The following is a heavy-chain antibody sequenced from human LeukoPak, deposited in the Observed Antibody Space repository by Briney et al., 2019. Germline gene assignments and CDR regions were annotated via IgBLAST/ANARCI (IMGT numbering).Heavy chain of an antibody. Sequence: GGSLRLSCAASGFTFSSYWVSWVRQAPGKGLEWVANIKQDGSEKYYVDSVKGRFTISRDNAKNSLYLQMNSLRAEDTAVYYCARLAKNWFDPWGQGTLVTVSS. J-gene: IGHJ5*02. CDR2: IKQDGSEK. CDR1: GFTFSSYW. CDR3: ARLAKNWFDP. V-gene: IGHV3-7*01.